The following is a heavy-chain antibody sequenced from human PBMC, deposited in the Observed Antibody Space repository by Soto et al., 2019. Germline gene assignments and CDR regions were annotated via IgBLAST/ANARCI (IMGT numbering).Heavy chain of an antibody. CDR3: AKDRWFLEWFLDY. D-gene: IGHD3-3*01. V-gene: IGHV3-48*03. CDR1: GFTFSAYE. CDR2: ISSSGSII. J-gene: IGHJ4*02. Sequence: AGGSLRLSCAASGFTFSAYEMNWVRQAPGKGLEWVSYISSSGSIIYYADSVKGRFTISRDNSKNTLYLQMNSLRAEDTAVYYCAKDRWFLEWFLDYWGQGTLVTVSS.